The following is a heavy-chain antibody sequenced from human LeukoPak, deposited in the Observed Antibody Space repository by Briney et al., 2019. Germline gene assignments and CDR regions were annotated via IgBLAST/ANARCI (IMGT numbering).Heavy chain of an antibody. CDR1: GYTFTGYF. CDR2: INPNSGGT. V-gene: IGHV1-2*02. CDR3: ARGSTLAAPGAVPNDY. Sequence: PNASVKVSCKASGYTFTGYFMHWVQQAPGQGLQWMGWINPNSGGTNYAYNFQGRITMTRDTSISTAYMELTSLKADDTAVYFCARGSTLAAPGAVPNDYWGQGTLVTVSS. D-gene: IGHD6-13*01. J-gene: IGHJ4*02.